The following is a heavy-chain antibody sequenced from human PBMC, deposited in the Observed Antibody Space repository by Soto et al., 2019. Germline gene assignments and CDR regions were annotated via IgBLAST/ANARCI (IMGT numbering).Heavy chain of an antibody. Sequence: GGSLRLSCAASGFTFDDYAMHWVRQAPGKGLEWVSGISWNSGSIGYADSVKGRFTISRDNAKNSMYLQMNSLRAEDTALYYCAKGGAYDYIRVSYRYTKWSTEIYDWGQGTLVPVSS. J-gene: IGHJ4*02. CDR2: ISWNSGSI. CDR1: GFTFDDYA. CDR3: AKGGAYDYIRVSYRYTKWSTEIYD. D-gene: IGHD3-16*02. V-gene: IGHV3-9*01.